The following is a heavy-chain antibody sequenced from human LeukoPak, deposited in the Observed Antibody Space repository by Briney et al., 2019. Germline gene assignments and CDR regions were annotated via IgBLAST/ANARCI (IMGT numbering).Heavy chain of an antibody. CDR3: ARGLRAYCGGDCYSIDY. D-gene: IGHD2-21*02. J-gene: IGHJ4*02. CDR2: IIPIFGIA. Sequence: ASVKVSCKASGGTFSSYAISWVRQAPGQGLEWMGRIIPIFGIANYAQKFQGRVTITADKSTSTACMELSSLRSEDTAVYYCARGLRAYCGGDCYSIDYWGQGTLVTVSS. CDR1: GGTFSSYA. V-gene: IGHV1-69*04.